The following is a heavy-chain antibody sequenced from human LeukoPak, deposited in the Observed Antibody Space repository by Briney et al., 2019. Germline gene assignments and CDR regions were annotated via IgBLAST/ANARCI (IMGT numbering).Heavy chain of an antibody. D-gene: IGHD6-13*01. CDR1: GYSFTSYW. CDR3: ARTLAAAGRAPYISWYLADI. V-gene: IGHV5-51*01. J-gene: IGHJ3*02. CDR2: IYPGDSDT. Sequence: GESLKISCKGSGYSFTSYWIGWVRQMPGKGLEWMGIIYPGDSDTRYSPSSQGQVTISADKSISTAYLQWSSLKASDTAMYYCARTLAAAGRAPYISWYLADIWGQGTMVTVSS.